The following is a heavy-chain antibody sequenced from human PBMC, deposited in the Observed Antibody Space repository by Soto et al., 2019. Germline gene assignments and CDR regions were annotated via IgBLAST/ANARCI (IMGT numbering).Heavy chain of an antibody. V-gene: IGHV4-4*07. CDR3: ARACSSNSCYDVFDY. Sequence: SETLSLTCTVSGGSISSYYWSWIRQPAGKGLEWIGRIYTSGSTNYNPSLKSRVTMSVDTSKNQFSLKLSSVTAADTAVYYCARACSSNSCYDVFDYWAREPWSPSPQ. D-gene: IGHD2-2*01. CDR2: IYTSGST. CDR1: GGSISSYY. J-gene: IGHJ4*02.